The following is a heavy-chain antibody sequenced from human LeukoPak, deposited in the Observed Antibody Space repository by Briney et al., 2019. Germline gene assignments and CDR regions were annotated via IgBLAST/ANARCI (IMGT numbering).Heavy chain of an antibody. CDR1: GFTFSTYS. Sequence: PGGSLRLSCAASGFTFSTYSMNWVRQAPGKGLEWVSYISSSSSPIYYADSVKGRFTISRDNAKNSLYLQMNSLKTEDTAMYYCATASRGYVDYWGQGTLVTVSS. V-gene: IGHV3-48*01. CDR3: ATASRGYVDY. CDR2: ISSSSSPI. D-gene: IGHD3-22*01. J-gene: IGHJ4*02.